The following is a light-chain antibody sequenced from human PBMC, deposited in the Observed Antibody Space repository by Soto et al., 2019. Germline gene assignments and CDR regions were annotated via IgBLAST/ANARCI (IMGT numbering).Light chain of an antibody. CDR3: QQYDNPWT. V-gene: IGKV1-33*01. CDR2: DAS. CDR1: QDIRNY. Sequence: DIQMTQSPSSLSASVGDRVTITCQASQDIRNYLNWYQQKPGKAPKLLIYDASNLETGVPSRFSGSGSGTDFTFTISSLQPEDIATYYCQQYDNPWTFGQGTKVEIK. J-gene: IGKJ1*01.